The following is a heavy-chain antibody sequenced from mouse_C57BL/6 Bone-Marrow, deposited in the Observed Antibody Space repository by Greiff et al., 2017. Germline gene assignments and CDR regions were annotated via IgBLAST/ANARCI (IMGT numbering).Heavy chain of an antibody. V-gene: IGHV1-18*01. CDR1: GYTFTDYN. J-gene: IGHJ1*03. CDR3: ARYYYYDFDV. CDR2: INPNNGGT. Sequence: DVKLEESGPELVKPGASVKIPCKASGYTFTDYNMDWVKQSPGKSLEWIGDINPNNGGTIYNQKFKGQATLTVDKSSSTAYMERRSLTSEDTAVYYCARYYYYDFDVWGTGTTVTVSS. D-gene: IGHD2-4*01.